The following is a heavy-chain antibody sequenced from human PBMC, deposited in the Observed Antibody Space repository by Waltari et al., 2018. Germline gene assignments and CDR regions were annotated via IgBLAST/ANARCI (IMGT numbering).Heavy chain of an antibody. J-gene: IGHJ2*01. V-gene: IGHV3-21*01. CDR3: ARDLSGRLGYFDL. CDR2: ISSSSSYI. CDR1: GFTFSSYS. Sequence: EVQLVESGEGLVKPGGSLRLLCAASGFTFSSYSMNWVRQAPGKGLEWVSSISSSSSYIYYADSVKGRFTISRDNAKNSLYLQMNSLRAEDTAVYYCARDLSGRLGYFDLWGRGTLVTVSS.